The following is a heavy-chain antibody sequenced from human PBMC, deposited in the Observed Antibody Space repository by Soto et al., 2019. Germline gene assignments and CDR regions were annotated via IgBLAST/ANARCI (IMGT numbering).Heavy chain of an antibody. Sequence: PGGSLRLSCAASGFTFTTYAMSWVRQAPGKGLEWVSVISRRGDTTYYADSVKGRFTISRDNSKNTLYLQMNSLRAEDRAVYCCARIQVVYDSSGYFSAFDIWGQGTMVTV. D-gene: IGHD3-22*01. V-gene: IGHV3-23*01. CDR2: ISRRGDTT. CDR3: ARIQVVYDSSGYFSAFDI. J-gene: IGHJ3*02. CDR1: GFTFTTYA.